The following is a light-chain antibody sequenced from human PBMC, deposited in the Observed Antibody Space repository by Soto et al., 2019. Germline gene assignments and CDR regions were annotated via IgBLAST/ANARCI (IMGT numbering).Light chain of an antibody. V-gene: IGKV1-12*01. CDR3: QQAYSLPLT. CDR2: AAS. Sequence: DIQMTQSPSSVSASIGDRVTITCRASQDIRSWLGWYQQKPGKAPKVLIYAASSLQSGVPSRFSGSRSGTDFTLTISSLEPEDFATYYCQQAYSLPLTIGGGTRVEIK. J-gene: IGKJ4*01. CDR1: QDIRSW.